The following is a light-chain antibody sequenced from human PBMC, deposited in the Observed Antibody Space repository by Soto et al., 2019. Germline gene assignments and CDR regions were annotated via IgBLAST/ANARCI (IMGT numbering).Light chain of an antibody. J-gene: IGKJ1*01. V-gene: IGKV3-20*01. CDR3: HQYGDSPWT. CDR1: QTVGTDY. CDR2: GAS. Sequence: NVLTQSPCILSLSPGERATLSCRAGQTVGTDYVAWYQQKPGQAPRLLIYGASNRATGSPDRVSGTGSGTDFTLTISSLEPDDFAVYHCHQYGDSPWTFGQGTKV.